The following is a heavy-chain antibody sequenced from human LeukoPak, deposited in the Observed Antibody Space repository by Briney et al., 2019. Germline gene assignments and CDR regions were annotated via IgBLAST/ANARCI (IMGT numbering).Heavy chain of an antibody. CDR1: GFTFSNAW. CDR3: TTLRRRDGWIDY. Sequence: GGSLRLSFAASGFTFSNAWMSWVRQAPGKGLEWVGRIKSKTDGGTTEYAAPVKGRFTTSRDDSKNSLYLQMSSLKTEDTAVYCCTTLRRRDGWIDYWGQGTLVTVSS. CDR2: IKSKTDGGTT. V-gene: IGHV3-15*01. J-gene: IGHJ4*02. D-gene: IGHD5-24*01.